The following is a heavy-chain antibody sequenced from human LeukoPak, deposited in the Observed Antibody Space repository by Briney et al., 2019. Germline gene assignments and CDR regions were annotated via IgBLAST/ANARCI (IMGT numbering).Heavy chain of an antibody. V-gene: IGHV4-31*03. CDR3: ARGLEYSYYLDV. J-gene: IGHJ6*03. D-gene: IGHD3/OR15-3a*01. CDR1: GVSVSGPTYY. Sequence: IPSETLSLTCSVSGVSVSGPTYYWSWIRQHPGKGLEWIGHIYSTGSRYYNPSLESRVSVSFDTSKNQFSLKMSSMTAADTAVYYCARGLEYSYYLDVWGKGTTVTVSS. CDR2: IYSTGSR.